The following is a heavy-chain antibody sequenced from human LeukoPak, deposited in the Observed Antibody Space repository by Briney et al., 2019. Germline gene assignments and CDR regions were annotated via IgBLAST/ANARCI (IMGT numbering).Heavy chain of an antibody. CDR1: GYTFIDYY. D-gene: IGHD5-12*01. CDR2: INPNSGGT. CDR3: AKNMGYGYYWYFDL. V-gene: IGHV1-2*02. J-gene: IGHJ2*01. Sequence: ASVKVSCKASGYTFIDYYIHWVRQAPGEGLEWMGWINPNSGGTNYAQNFQGIVTMTRDTSISTAYMKLPRLNSDDTAVYYCAKNMGYGYYWYFDLWGRGTLVTVSS.